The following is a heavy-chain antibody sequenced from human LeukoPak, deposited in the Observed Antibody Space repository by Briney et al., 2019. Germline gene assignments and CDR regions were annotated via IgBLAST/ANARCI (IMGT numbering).Heavy chain of an antibody. Sequence: GGSLRLSCAASGFTFSSYGMSWVRQAPGKGLEWVSAISGSGGSTYYADSVKGRFTISRDNSKNTLYLQMNSLRAEDTAVYYCAKDSRDSSGYFELYYYYYMDVWGKGTTVTVSS. CDR2: ISGSGGST. CDR3: AKDSRDSSGYFELYYYYYMDV. D-gene: IGHD3-22*01. CDR1: GFTFSSYG. J-gene: IGHJ6*03. V-gene: IGHV3-23*01.